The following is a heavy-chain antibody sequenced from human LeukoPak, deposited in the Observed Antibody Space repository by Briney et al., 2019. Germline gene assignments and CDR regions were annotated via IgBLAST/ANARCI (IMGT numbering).Heavy chain of an antibody. CDR2: ISYDGSNK. Sequence: PGRSLRLSCAASGFTFSSNGMHWVRQAPGKGLEWVAVISYDGSNKYYADSVKGRFTISRDNSKNTLYLQMNSLRAEDTAVYYCAKDDGYSSSYLDYWGQGTLVTVSS. V-gene: IGHV3-30*18. D-gene: IGHD6-13*01. CDR1: GFTFSSNG. J-gene: IGHJ4*02. CDR3: AKDDGYSSSYLDY.